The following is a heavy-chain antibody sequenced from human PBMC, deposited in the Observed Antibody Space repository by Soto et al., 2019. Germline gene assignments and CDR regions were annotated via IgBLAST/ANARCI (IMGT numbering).Heavy chain of an antibody. D-gene: IGHD2-2*01. Sequence: SETLSLTCTVSGGSISSSDYFWTWIRQPPGKGLEWMGYIFHTGTTYSNPSLKSRLIMSIDTSKNQFSLRLTSVTAADSAVYYAARNPFCPSPVNASGAQGPRAPVPP. V-gene: IGHV4-30-4*01. CDR1: GGSISSSDYF. CDR3: ARNPFCPSPVNAS. J-gene: IGHJ1*01. CDR2: IFHTGTT.